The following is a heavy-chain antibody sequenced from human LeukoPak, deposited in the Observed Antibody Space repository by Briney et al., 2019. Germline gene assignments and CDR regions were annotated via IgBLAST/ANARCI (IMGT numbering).Heavy chain of an antibody. Sequence: GESLKLSCEASGFSFSAYWMHWVRQAPGKGLVWVSRIYTDGSGTSYADSVKGRFTISRDNAKNTLYLQMNSLRAEDTAVYYCALQRPLKGVWGQGTTVTVSS. J-gene: IGHJ6*02. CDR1: GFSFSAYW. CDR2: IYTDGSGT. D-gene: IGHD5-24*01. V-gene: IGHV3-74*01. CDR3: ALQRPLKGV.